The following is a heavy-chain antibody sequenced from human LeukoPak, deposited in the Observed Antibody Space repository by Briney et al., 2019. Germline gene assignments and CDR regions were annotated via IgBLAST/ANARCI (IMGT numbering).Heavy chain of an antibody. D-gene: IGHD3-10*01. CDR3: AKGLHYYGSGSYLFDY. CDR1: GFTFDDYA. CDR2: ISWNSGSI. Sequence: GGSLRLSCAASGFTFDDYAMHWVRQAPGKGLEWVSGISWNSGSIGYADSVKGRFTISRDNAKNSLYLQMNSLRAEDTALYYCAKGLHYYGSGSYLFDYWGQGTLVTVSS. J-gene: IGHJ4*02. V-gene: IGHV3-9*01.